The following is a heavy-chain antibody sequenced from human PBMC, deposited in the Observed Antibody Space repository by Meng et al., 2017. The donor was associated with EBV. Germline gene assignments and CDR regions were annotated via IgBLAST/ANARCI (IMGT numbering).Heavy chain of an antibody. CDR3: VRNGIAAWGWFDP. CDR1: GYTFTSYY. J-gene: IGHJ5*02. D-gene: IGHD6-13*01. Sequence: QVQLVQSGAEVKKAGASVKVSCKASGYTFTSYYMHWVRQAPGQGLEWMGIINPSGGSTSYAQKFQGRVTMTRDTSTSTVYMELSSLRSEDTAVYYCVRNGIAAWGWFDPWGQGTLVTVSS. V-gene: IGHV1-46*01. CDR2: INPSGGST.